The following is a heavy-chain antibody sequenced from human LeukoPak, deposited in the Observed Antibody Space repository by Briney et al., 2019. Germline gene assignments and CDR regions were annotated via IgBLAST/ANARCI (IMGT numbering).Heavy chain of an antibody. CDR3: ARDAEGAVAGLRPYYFDY. D-gene: IGHD6-19*01. CDR2: IIPILGIA. V-gene: IGHV1-69*04. Sequence: GASVKVSCKASGGTFSSYAISWVRQAPGQGLEWMGRIIPILGIANYAQKFQGRVTITADKSTSTAYMELSSLRSEDTAVYYCARDAEGAVAGLRPYYFDYWGQGTLVTVSS. J-gene: IGHJ4*02. CDR1: GGTFSSYA.